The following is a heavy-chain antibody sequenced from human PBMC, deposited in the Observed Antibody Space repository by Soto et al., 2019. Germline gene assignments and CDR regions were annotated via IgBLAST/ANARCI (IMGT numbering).Heavy chain of an antibody. CDR1: GGSISSSSYY. CDR3: ARHPLRVATIHY. Sequence: QLQLQESGPGLVKPSETLSLTCTVSGGSISSSSYYWGWIRQPPGKGLEWIGSIYYSGSTYYNPSLKSRVTISVDTSKNQFSLKLSSVTAADTAVYYCARHPLRVATIHYWGQGTLVTVSS. D-gene: IGHD5-12*01. V-gene: IGHV4-39*01. CDR2: IYYSGST. J-gene: IGHJ4*02.